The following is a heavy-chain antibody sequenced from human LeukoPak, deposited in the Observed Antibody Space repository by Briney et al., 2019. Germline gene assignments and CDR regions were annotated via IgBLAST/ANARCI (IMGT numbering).Heavy chain of an antibody. V-gene: IGHV3-9*01. D-gene: IGHD3-10*01. J-gene: IGHJ3*02. CDR2: ISWNSGSI. CDR3: AKSRGSGSYYRGDAFDI. Sequence: GGSLRLSCAVSGFSLDDHAMHWVRQAPGKGLEWVSGISWNSGSIGYADSVKGRFTISRDNAKNSLYLQMNSLRAEDTALYYCAKSRGSGSYYRGDAFDIWGQGTMVTVSS. CDR1: GFSLDDHA.